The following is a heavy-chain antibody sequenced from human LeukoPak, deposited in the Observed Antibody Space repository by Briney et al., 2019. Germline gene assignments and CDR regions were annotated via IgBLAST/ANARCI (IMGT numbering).Heavy chain of an antibody. Sequence: ASVKVSCKASGYTFTGYYMHWVRQAPGQGLEWMGWINPNSGGTNYAQKFQGRVTMTRGTSISTAYMELSRLRSDDTAVYYCARVSGTRYCSGGSCYPFDYWGQGTLVTVSS. CDR3: ARVSGTRYCSGGSCYPFDY. V-gene: IGHV1-2*02. CDR1: GYTFTGYY. CDR2: INPNSGGT. D-gene: IGHD2-15*01. J-gene: IGHJ4*02.